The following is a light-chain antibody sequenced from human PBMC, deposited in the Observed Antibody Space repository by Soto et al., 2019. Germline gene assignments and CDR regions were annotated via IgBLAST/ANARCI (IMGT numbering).Light chain of an antibody. Sequence: QSALTQPRSVSGSPGQSVTISYTGTSSDVGGYNYVSWYQQHPGKAPKLVIYDVNKRPSGVPDRFSGSKSGNTASLTVSGLQAEDEADYSCCSYAGTYTQWVFGGGTKLTVL. CDR3: CSYAGTYTQWV. J-gene: IGLJ3*02. CDR1: SSDVGGYNY. V-gene: IGLV2-11*01. CDR2: DVN.